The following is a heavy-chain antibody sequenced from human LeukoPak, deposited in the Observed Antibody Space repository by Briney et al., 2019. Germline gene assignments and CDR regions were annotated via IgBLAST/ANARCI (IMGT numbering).Heavy chain of an antibody. V-gene: IGHV1-18*01. J-gene: IGHJ3*02. CDR1: GYTFTSYG. CDR2: ISAYNGNT. Sequence: ASVKVSCKASGYTFTSYGISWVRQAPGQGLEWMGWISAYNGNTNYAQKLQGRVTMTTDTSTSTAYMELRSLRSDDTAVYYCARALEYRSPPDAFDIWGQGTMVTVSS. D-gene: IGHD6-6*01. CDR3: ARALEYRSPPDAFDI.